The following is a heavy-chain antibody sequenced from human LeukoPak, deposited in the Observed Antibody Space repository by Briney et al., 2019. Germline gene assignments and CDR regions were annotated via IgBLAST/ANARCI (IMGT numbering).Heavy chain of an antibody. CDR3: ARDRGSGYFDY. D-gene: IGHD3-10*01. V-gene: IGHV4-30-2*01. Sequence: PSETLSLTCTVSGFSINTGGYSWNWIRQPPGQGLEWIGSIYHRGSTSYTPSLASRVTISLDTSENQFSLKQSSVAAADTAVYYCARDRGSGYFDYWGQGALVTVSS. CDR2: IYHRGST. CDR1: GFSINTGGYS. J-gene: IGHJ4*02.